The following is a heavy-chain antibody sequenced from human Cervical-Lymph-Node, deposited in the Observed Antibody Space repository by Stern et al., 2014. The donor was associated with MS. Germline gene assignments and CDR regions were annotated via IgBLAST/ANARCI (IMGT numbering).Heavy chain of an antibody. CDR1: GYTFTNNW. Sequence: VQLVESGAEVKKPGESLKISCKGSGYTFTNNWIAWVRQMPGKGLEWMGIIYPADSYIRYRPALQGQVTISADKSISTAYRQWSSRKAAASAVYYCARPPPRRKWDDPNYGMDVWGQGTTVTVSS. V-gene: IGHV5-51*03. CDR2: IYPADSYI. D-gene: IGHD1-1*01. J-gene: IGHJ6*02. CDR3: ARPPPRRKWDDPNYGMDV.